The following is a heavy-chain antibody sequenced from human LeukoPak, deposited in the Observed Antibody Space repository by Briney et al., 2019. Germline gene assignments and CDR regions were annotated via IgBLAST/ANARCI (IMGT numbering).Heavy chain of an antibody. Sequence: GESLKISCKGSGYSFTNYWICWGRPMPGKGLEGVWIIYPSDSETRYSPSFQGQVTISADKSISTAYLQWSSLKGSDTAMYYCARHGYQPFDYGGEGTLVTVSS. CDR2: IYPSDSET. J-gene: IGHJ4*02. CDR3: ARHGYQPFDY. V-gene: IGHV5-51*01. CDR1: GYSFTNYW. D-gene: IGHD2-2*01.